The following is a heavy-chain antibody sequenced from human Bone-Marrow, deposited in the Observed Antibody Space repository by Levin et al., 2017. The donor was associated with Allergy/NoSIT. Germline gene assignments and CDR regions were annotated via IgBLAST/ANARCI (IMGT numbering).Heavy chain of an antibody. CDR2: GGSGGTT. V-gene: IGHV3-23*01. Sequence: GESLKISCAASGFTFSSYAMSWVRQAPGKGLEWVSAGGSGGTTYFADSVKGRFTISRDNSKNTLSLQMNSLRAEDTAVYYCAKGLSQYFDYWGQGTLVTVSS. CDR1: GFTFSSYA. CDR3: AKGLSQYFDY. J-gene: IGHJ4*02.